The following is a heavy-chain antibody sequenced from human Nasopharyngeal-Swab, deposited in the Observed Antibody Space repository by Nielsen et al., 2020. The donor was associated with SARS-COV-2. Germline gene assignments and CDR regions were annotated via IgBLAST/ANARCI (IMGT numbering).Heavy chain of an antibody. D-gene: IGHD6-19*01. CDR1: GGSFSGYS. V-gene: IGHV4-34*12. CDR2: IIHSGST. CDR3: ARISGWYWLDP. J-gene: IGHJ5*02. Sequence: SETLSLTCAVYGGSFSGYSWIWVRQSPGKGLEWIGQIIHSGSTNYNPSLKSRVTISADTSKNQLSLKVDSVTAADTAVYYCARISGWYWLDPWGQGTLVTVSS.